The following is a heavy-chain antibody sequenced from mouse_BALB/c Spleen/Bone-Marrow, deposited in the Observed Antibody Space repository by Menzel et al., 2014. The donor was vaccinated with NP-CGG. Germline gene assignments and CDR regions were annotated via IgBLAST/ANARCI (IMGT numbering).Heavy chain of an antibody. J-gene: IGHJ3*01. CDR3: ASRAY. CDR2: ISSGSSTI. CDR1: GFTFSSFG. V-gene: IGHV5-17*02. Sequence: EVKLMESGGGLVQPGGSRKLSCAASGFTFSSFGMHWVRQAPEKGLEWVAYISSGSSTIYYADTVKGRFTISGDNPKNTLFLQMTSLRSEDTAMYYCASRAYWGQGTLVTVSA.